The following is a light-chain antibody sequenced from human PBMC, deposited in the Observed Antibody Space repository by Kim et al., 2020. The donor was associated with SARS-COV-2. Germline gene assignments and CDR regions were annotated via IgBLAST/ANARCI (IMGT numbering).Light chain of an antibody. V-gene: IGLV2-14*03. CDR1: SSDVGGYNY. Sequence: QAVVTQPASVSGSPGQSITISCTGTSSDVGGYNYVSWYQQHPGKAPKLMMYDVSERPSGVSNRFSGSKSGNTASLTISGLLAEDEAYYYCSSYTSSNTFVVFGGGTQLTVL. CDR3: SSYTSSNTFVV. J-gene: IGLJ2*01. CDR2: DVS.